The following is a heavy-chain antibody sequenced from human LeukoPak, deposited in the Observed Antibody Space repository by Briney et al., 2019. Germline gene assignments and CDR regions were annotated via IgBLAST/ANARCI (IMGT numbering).Heavy chain of an antibody. CDR3: ARGNYYSDY. CDR1: GFTFSGST. CDR2: ISTSSSYI. J-gene: IGHJ4*02. Sequence: GGSLRLSCAASGFTFSGSTMNWVRQAPGKGLEWVSFISTSSSYIYYADSVRGRFTISRDNAKNSLYLQMNSLRAEDTAVYYCARGNYYSDYWGQGTLVTVSS. D-gene: IGHD3-22*01. V-gene: IGHV3-21*01.